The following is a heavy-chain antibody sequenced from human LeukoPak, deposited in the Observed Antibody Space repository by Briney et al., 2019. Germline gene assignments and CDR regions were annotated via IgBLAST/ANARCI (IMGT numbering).Heavy chain of an antibody. CDR2: ISYDGSNK. V-gene: IGHV3-30-3*01. D-gene: IGHD3-10*01. Sequence: PGRSLRLSCAASGFTFSSYAMHWVRQAPGKGLEWVAVISYDGSNKYYADSVKGRFTISRDNSKNTLYLQMNSLRAEDTAVYYCTRPYGSGRRDAFAIWGQGTMVAVSA. J-gene: IGHJ3*02. CDR3: TRPYGSGRRDAFAI. CDR1: GFTFSSYA.